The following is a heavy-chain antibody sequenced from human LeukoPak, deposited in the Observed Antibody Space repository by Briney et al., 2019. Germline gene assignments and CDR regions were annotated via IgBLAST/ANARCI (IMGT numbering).Heavy chain of an antibody. V-gene: IGHV1-24*01. CDR1: GYTLTELS. CDR3: ATLVGGAKSGYESRENYYYYMDV. J-gene: IGHJ6*03. D-gene: IGHD5-12*01. CDR2: FDPEDGET. Sequence: ASVKVSCKVSGYTLTELSMHWVRQAPGKGLEWMGGFDPEDGETIYAQKFQGRVTMTEDTSTDTAYMELSSLRSEDTAVYYCATLVGGAKSGYESRENYYYYMDVWGKGTTVTVSS.